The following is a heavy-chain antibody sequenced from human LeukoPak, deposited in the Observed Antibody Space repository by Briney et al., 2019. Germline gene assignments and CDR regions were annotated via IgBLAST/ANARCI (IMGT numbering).Heavy chain of an antibody. Sequence: GSSVKVSCKASGGTFRSYAISWVRQAPGQGLEWMGRIIPIFGTANYAQKFQGRVTITTDESTSTAYMELSSLRSEDTAVYYCATCGGTSCYGANWFDPWGQGTLVTVSS. CDR1: GGTFRSYA. CDR3: ATCGGTSCYGANWFDP. J-gene: IGHJ5*02. D-gene: IGHD2-2*01. V-gene: IGHV1-69*05. CDR2: IIPIFGTA.